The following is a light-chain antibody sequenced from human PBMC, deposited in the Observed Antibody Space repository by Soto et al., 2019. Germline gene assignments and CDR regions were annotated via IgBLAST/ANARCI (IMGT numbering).Light chain of an antibody. CDR2: GAS. CDR1: QSVSSN. CDR3: QQYHSYSTWT. J-gene: IGKJ1*01. V-gene: IGKV3-15*01. Sequence: EIVMTQSPYTLSVSPGEGASLSCRASQSVSSNLAWYQQNPGQAPRLLIYGASARATGVPARFSGSGSGTELTLTISSLQPDDFATYYCQQYHSYSTWTFGQGTKVDIK.